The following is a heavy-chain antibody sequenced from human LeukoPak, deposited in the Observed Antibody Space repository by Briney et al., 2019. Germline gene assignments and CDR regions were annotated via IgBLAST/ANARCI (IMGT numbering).Heavy chain of an antibody. Sequence: GGSLRLSCAASGFTFSNYAMSWVRQAPGKGLEWVSAIGGSGGSTYYADSVTGRFTISRDNSKNTLYLQMNSLRTEDTAVYYCARGPTYYDILTGYTIWGQGTLVTVSS. V-gene: IGHV3-23*01. CDR1: GFTFSNYA. D-gene: IGHD3-9*01. CDR3: ARGPTYYDILTGYTI. J-gene: IGHJ4*02. CDR2: IGGSGGST.